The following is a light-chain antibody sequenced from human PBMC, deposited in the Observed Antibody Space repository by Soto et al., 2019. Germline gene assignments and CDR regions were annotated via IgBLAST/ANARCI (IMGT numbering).Light chain of an antibody. V-gene: IGKV3-11*01. J-gene: IGKJ4*01. CDR3: HQRSIWPLT. Sequence: EIVLTQSPATLSLSPGERATLSCRASQSVSGYLAGYQQKPGQTPRLLLYDASNRATGIPARFSGSGSGTDFTLTISSLEPEDFAVYYCHQRSIWPLTFGGGTKVEIK. CDR1: QSVSGY. CDR2: DAS.